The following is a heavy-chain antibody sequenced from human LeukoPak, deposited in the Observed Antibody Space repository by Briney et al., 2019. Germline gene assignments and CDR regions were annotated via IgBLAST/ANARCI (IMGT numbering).Heavy chain of an antibody. D-gene: IGHD3-16*01. CDR1: GGSISSYY. CDR3: ARDYYDYVWGSYGHYYYYYYMDV. Sequence: PSETLSLTCTVSGGSISSYYWSWIRQPAGKGLEWIGRIYTSGSTNYNPSLKSRVTMSVDTSKSQFSLKLSSVTAADTAVYYCARDYYDYVWGSYGHYYYYYYMDVWGKGTTVTISS. CDR2: IYTSGST. J-gene: IGHJ6*03. V-gene: IGHV4-4*07.